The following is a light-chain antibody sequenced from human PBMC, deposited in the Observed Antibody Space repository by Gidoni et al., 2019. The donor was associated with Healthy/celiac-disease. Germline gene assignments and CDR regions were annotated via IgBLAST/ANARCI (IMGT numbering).Light chain of an antibody. CDR1: TGAVTSGHY. V-gene: IGLV7-46*01. CDR2: DTS. Sequence: QAVVTQEPSLTVSPGATVTLTCGSSTGAVTSGHYPYWFQQKPGQAPRTLIYDTSNKHSWTPARFSGSLLGGKAALTLSGAQPEDEAEYYCLLSYSGAPYVFGTGTKVTVL. CDR3: LLSYSGAPYV. J-gene: IGLJ1*01.